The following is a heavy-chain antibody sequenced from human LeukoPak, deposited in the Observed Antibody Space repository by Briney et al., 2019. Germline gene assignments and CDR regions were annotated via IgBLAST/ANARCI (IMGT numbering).Heavy chain of an antibody. CDR1: GFTFSSYW. CDR3: AGNYDFWVYGYYYMDV. CDR2: ISSSSSYI. D-gene: IGHD3-3*01. V-gene: IGHV3-21*01. J-gene: IGHJ6*03. Sequence: GGSLRLSCAASGFTFSSYWMSWVRQAPGKGLEWVSSISSSSSYIYYADSVKGRFTISRDNAKNSLYLQMNSLRAEDTAVYYCAGNYDFWVYGYYYMDVWGKGTTVTVSS.